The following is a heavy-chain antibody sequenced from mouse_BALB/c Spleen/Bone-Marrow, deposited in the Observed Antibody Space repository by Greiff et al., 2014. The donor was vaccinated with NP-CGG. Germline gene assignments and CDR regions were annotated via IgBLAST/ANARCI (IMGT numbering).Heavy chain of an antibody. J-gene: IGHJ3*01. D-gene: IGHD2-3*01. CDR2: IYPYNGGT. CDR1: GYTFTDYN. V-gene: IGHV1S29*02. Sequence: EVQLVESGPELVKPGASVKISCKASGYTFTDYNMHWVKQSHGRSLEWIGYIYPYNGGTGYNQKFKSKATLTVDNSSSTAYMELRSLTSEDSAVYYCARGWSLSWFAYWGQGTLVTVSA. CDR3: ARGWSLSWFAY.